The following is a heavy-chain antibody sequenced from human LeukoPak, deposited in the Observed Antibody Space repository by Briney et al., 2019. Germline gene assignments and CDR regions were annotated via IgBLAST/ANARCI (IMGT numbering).Heavy chain of an antibody. D-gene: IGHD3-22*01. Sequence: SETLSLTCAVYGGSFSGYYWSWIRQPPGKGLEWIGEINHSGSTNYNPSLKSRVTISVDTSKNQFSLKLSSVTAADTAVYYCARHPDYDSSGYSGGTYFQHWGQGTLVTVSS. V-gene: IGHV4-34*01. CDR2: INHSGST. CDR3: ARHPDYDSSGYSGGTYFQH. CDR1: GGSFSGYY. J-gene: IGHJ1*01.